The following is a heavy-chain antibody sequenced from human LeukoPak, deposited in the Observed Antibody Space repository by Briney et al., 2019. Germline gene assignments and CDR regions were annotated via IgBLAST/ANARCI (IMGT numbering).Heavy chain of an antibody. CDR2: ISSSGSTI. D-gene: IGHD5-12*01. Sequence: GGALRISCAAPGFIVRSNHMGWVRPAPGKGVGWVSYISSSGSTIYYADSVKGRFTISRDNAKNSLYLQMNSLRAEDTAVYYCARAALIDGYDLEYYFDYWGQGTLVTVSS. CDR1: GFIVRSNH. CDR3: ARAALIDGYDLEYYFDY. V-gene: IGHV3-11*01. J-gene: IGHJ4*02.